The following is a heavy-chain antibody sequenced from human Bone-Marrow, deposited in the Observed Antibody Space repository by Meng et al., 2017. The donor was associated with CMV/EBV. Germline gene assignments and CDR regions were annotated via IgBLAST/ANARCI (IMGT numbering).Heavy chain of an antibody. CDR3: AREVPRAARRSLDF. CDR1: SGSISGYY. Sequence: SETLSLTCTVSSGSISGYYWSWIRQPPGKGLEWIGYIYYSGSAGYNPSLKSRVTLSVDTSKNQFTLKLSSVTTADTAVYYCAREVPRAARRSLDFWGQGTLVTVSS. D-gene: IGHD6-6*01. V-gene: IGHV4-59*01. J-gene: IGHJ4*02. CDR2: IYYSGSA.